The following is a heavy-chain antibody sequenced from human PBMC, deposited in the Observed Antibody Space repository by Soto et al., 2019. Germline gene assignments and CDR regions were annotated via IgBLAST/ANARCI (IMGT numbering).Heavy chain of an antibody. V-gene: IGHV4-34*01. CDR2: INHSGST. Sequence: SETLSLTCAVYGGSFSGYYWSWIRQPPGKGLEWIGEINHSGSTNYNPSLKSRVTTSVDTSKNQFSLKLSSVTAADTAVYYCARGPLYMVRGVIALYYFDYWGQGTLVTVSS. J-gene: IGHJ4*02. CDR1: GGSFSGYY. D-gene: IGHD3-10*01. CDR3: ARGPLYMVRGVIALYYFDY.